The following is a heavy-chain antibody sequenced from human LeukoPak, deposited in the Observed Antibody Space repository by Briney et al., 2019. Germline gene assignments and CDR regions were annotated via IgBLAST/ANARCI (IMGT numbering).Heavy chain of an antibody. D-gene: IGHD5-18*01. V-gene: IGHV3-23*01. CDR1: GFTFSSYA. CDR2: ISGSGGST. J-gene: IGHJ6*03. CDR3: ARDRGTAMVVPYYMDV. Sequence: GGSLRLSCAASGFTFSSYAMSWVRQAPGKGLEWVSAISGSGGSTYYADSVKGRFTISRDNSKNTLYLQMNSLRAEDTAVYYCARDRGTAMVVPYYMDVWGKGTTVTVSS.